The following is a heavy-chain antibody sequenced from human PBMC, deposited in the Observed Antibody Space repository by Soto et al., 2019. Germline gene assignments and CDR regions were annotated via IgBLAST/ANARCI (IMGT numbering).Heavy chain of an antibody. CDR2: ISFDGSNK. CDR3: AKDRRTTVSYNYYGMDV. D-gene: IGHD4-4*01. Sequence: GGSLRLSCAASGFTFSSYGMHWVRQAPGKGLEWVAVISFDGSNKYYADSVKGRFTISRDNSKNTLYLQMNSLRAEDTAVYYCAKDRRTTVSYNYYGMDVWGQGTTVTVSS. J-gene: IGHJ6*02. CDR1: GFTFSSYG. V-gene: IGHV3-30*18.